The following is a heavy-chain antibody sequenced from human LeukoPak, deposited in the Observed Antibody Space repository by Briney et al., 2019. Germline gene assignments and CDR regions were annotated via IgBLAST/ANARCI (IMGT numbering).Heavy chain of an antibody. CDR3: ARVVVVAATRGGFDY. V-gene: IGHV3-21*01. CDR1: GFTFSSYS. J-gene: IGHJ4*02. D-gene: IGHD2-15*01. CDR2: ISSSSSYI. Sequence: GGSLRLSCAASGFTFSSYSMNWVRQAQGKGLEWVSSISSSSSYIYYADSVKGRFTISRDNAKNSLYLQMNSLRAEDTAVYYCARVVVVAATRGGFDYWGQGTLVTVSS.